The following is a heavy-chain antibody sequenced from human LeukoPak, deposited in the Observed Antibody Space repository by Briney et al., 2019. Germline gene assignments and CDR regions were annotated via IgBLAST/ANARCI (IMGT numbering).Heavy chain of an antibody. CDR1: GFTFSSYW. J-gene: IGHJ2*01. V-gene: IGHV3-7*01. CDR3: ARDRLMTHAIGWYWYFDL. D-gene: IGHD6-19*01. CDR2: IKQDGSEK. Sequence: GGSLRLSCASSGFTFSSYWMSWVRQAPGKGLEWVANIKQDGSEKYYVDSVKGRFTIFRDNAKNSLYLQMNSLRAEDTAVYYCARDRLMTHAIGWYWYFDLWGRGTLVTVPS.